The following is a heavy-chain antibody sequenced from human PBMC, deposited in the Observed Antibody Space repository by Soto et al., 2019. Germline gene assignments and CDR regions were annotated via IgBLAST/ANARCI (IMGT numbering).Heavy chain of an antibody. CDR2: VSGSGGNT. CDR1: GFTLSSYA. V-gene: IGHV3-23*01. D-gene: IGHD2-15*01. Sequence: EVQLLESGGGLVQPGGSLRLSCAASGFTLSSYAMSWVRQAPGKGLEWVSAVSGSGGNTYYTDSVKGRFTISRDNSKNTLSLQMSSLSAEDTAVYYCAKTPRYCSGGTCYGGYFDYSGQGALVTVSS. J-gene: IGHJ4*02. CDR3: AKTPRYCSGGTCYGGYFDY.